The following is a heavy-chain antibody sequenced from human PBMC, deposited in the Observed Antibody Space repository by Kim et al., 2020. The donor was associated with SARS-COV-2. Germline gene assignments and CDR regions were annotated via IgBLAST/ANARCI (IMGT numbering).Heavy chain of an antibody. Sequence: GGSLRLSCTASGFTVGDYAMSWFRQAPGKGLEWVGFIRSKAYGGTTEYAASVKGRFTISRDDSKSIAYLQINSLKTEDTAVYYCTRVYEYSSSSGWFDPWGQGTLVTVSS. CDR2: IRSKAYGGTT. J-gene: IGHJ5*02. CDR1: GFTVGDYA. CDR3: TRVYEYSSSSGWFDP. D-gene: IGHD6-6*01. V-gene: IGHV3-49*03.